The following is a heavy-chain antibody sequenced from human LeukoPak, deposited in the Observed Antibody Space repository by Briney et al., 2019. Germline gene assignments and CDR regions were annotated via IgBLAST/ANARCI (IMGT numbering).Heavy chain of an antibody. D-gene: IGHD3-3*01. Sequence: PSETLSLTCTVSGGSISSYYWTWIRQSPGTGLEWIGYIHDSVNTDYNPSLKSRVTISVDTSNRQFSLKLNSVTAADTAVYYCARGRITIFGVVTPHFDYWGQGTLVPVSS. V-gene: IGHV4-59*01. CDR3: ARGRITIFGVVTPHFDY. J-gene: IGHJ4*02. CDR1: GGSISSYY. CDR2: IHDSVNT.